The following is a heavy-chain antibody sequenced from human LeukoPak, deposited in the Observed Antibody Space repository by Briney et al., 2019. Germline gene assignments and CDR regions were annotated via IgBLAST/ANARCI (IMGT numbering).Heavy chain of an antibody. CDR3: ARDSRVRASEYFFDY. V-gene: IGHV1-18*01. Sequence: ASVKVSCKASGYTFTSYGISWVRQAPGQGLEWMGWISAYNGNTNYAQKLQGRLTITADESTSTAYMELSSLRSEDTAVYYCARDSRVRASEYFFDYWGQGTLVTVSS. CDR2: ISAYNGNT. CDR1: GYTFTSYG. J-gene: IGHJ4*02. D-gene: IGHD3-10*01.